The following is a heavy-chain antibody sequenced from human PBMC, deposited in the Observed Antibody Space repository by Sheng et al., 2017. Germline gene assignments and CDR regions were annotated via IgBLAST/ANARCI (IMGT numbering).Heavy chain of an antibody. CDR2: ISYDGSNK. CDR3: AKGVRYYGSGSYPSDY. J-gene: IGHJ4*02. Sequence: QVQLVESGGGVVQPGRSLRLSCAASGFTFSSYGMHWVRQAPGKGLEWVAVISYDGSNKYYADSVKGRFTISRDNSKNTLYLQMNSLRAEDTAVYYCAKGVRYYGSGSYPSDYWGQGTLVTVSS. CDR1: GFTFSSYG. V-gene: IGHV3-30*18. D-gene: IGHD3-10*01.